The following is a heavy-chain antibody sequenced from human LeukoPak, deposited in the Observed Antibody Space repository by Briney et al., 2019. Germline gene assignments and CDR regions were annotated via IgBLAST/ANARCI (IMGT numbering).Heavy chain of an antibody. CDR3: ARGYRGSFDY. V-gene: IGHV1-18*01. D-gene: IGHD5-12*01. J-gene: IGHJ4*02. Sequence: LRASVKVSCKASGYTFTSYGISWVRQAPGQGLEWMGWISAYNGNTNYAQKLQGRVTMTTDTSTSTAYMELRSPRSEDTAVYYCARGYRGSFDYWGQGTLVTVSS. CDR1: GYTFTSYG. CDR2: ISAYNGNT.